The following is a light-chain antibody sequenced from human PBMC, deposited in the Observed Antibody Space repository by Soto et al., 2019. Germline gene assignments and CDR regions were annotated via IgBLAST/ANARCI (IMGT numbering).Light chain of an antibody. V-gene: IGLV2-11*01. CDR3: CSYAGGPYV. Sequence: QSALTQQRSLSVSPGQSGSISCTGTSSDVGGYNYVSWYQQHPGKVPKLIIFDVNKRPSGVPDRFSGSKSGNTASLTISGLQADDEADFYCCSYAGGPYVFGTGTKVPS. CDR2: DVN. CDR1: SSDVGGYNY. J-gene: IGLJ1*01.